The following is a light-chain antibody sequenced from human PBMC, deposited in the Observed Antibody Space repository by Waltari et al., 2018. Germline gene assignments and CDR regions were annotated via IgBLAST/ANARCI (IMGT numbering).Light chain of an antibody. Sequence: QSALTQPASVSGSPGQSITISCTGTSRDVGPYNYVSWYQQHPGKAPKLMIYDVSNRPSGVSDRFSGSKSGNTASLTISGLQAEDEADYYCNSYSSSSSLVLFGGGTKLTVV. J-gene: IGLJ2*01. CDR1: SRDVGPYNY. V-gene: IGLV2-14*03. CDR2: DVS. CDR3: NSYSSSSSLVL.